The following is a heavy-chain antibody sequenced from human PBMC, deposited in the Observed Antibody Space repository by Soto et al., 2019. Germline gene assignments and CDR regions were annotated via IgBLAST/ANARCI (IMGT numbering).Heavy chain of an antibody. CDR2: IIPIVGTG. Sequence: QVQLVQSGAEVKKPGSSVKVSCKASGGSFSSYAISWVRQAPGQGLEWMGGIIPIVGTGNYAQNFQGRVTITADESTSTAYMELSSLRSEATAMYYCARDLRAAGRPGMDVWGQGTKVTVSS. J-gene: IGHJ6*02. D-gene: IGHD6-13*01. CDR3: ARDLRAAGRPGMDV. V-gene: IGHV1-69*01. CDR1: GGSFSSYA.